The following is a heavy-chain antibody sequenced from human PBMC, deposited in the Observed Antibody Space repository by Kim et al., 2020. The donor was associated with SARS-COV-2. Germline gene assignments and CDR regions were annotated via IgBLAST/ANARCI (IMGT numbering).Heavy chain of an antibody. D-gene: IGHD6-19*01. Sequence: ASVKVSCKASGYTFTSYYMHWVRQAPGQGLEWMGIINPSGGSTSYAQKFQGRVTMTRDTSTSTVYMELSSLRSEDTAVYYCAREGPHEYSSGWYYYYGMDVWGQGTTVTVSS. V-gene: IGHV1-46*01. CDR1: GYTFTSYY. CDR2: INPSGGST. CDR3: AREGPHEYSSGWYYYYGMDV. J-gene: IGHJ6*02.